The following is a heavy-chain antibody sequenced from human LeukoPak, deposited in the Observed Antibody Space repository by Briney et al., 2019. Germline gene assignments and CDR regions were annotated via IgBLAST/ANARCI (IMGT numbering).Heavy chain of an antibody. Sequence: GGSLRLSCAASGFTFSSYAMSWVRQAPGKGLEWVSAISGSGGSTYYADSVKGRFTISRDNSKDTLYLQMNSLRAEDTAVYYCAKERRYYDSSGQDYWGQGTLVTVSS. V-gene: IGHV3-23*01. CDR2: ISGSGGST. J-gene: IGHJ4*02. CDR1: GFTFSSYA. D-gene: IGHD3-22*01. CDR3: AKERRYYDSSGQDY.